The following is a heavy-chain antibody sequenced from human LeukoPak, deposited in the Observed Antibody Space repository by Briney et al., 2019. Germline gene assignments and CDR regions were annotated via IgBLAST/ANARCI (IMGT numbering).Heavy chain of an antibody. CDR2: IYSDGSST. CDR1: GFTFSSYW. CDR3: ARDRSSLGLWFGELRN. D-gene: IGHD3-10*01. Sequence: GGSLRLSCAASGFTFSSYWMHWVRQAPGKGLEWVSRIYSDGSSTNYADSVKGRFTISRDNAKNTLYLQMNSLRAEDTAVYYCARDRSSLGLWFGELRNWGQGTLVTVSS. V-gene: IGHV3-74*01. J-gene: IGHJ4*02.